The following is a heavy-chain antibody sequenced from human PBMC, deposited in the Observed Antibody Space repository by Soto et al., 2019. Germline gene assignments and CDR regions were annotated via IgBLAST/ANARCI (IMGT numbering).Heavy chain of an antibody. CDR3: ARRRGYSFDFDY. D-gene: IGHD5-18*01. V-gene: IGHV5-10-1*01. J-gene: IGHJ4*02. Sequence: GESLKISCNASGYTFTNNWISWVRQKPGQGLEWMGRIDPSDSRTKYNPSFEGHVTISIDKSINTAFLQWSSLRASDTAVYFCARRRGYSFDFDYWGQGTLVTVSS. CDR1: GYTFTNNW. CDR2: IDPSDSRT.